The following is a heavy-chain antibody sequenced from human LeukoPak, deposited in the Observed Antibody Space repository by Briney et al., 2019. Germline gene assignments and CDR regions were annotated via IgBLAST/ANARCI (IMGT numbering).Heavy chain of an antibody. CDR1: GGSISSYY. J-gene: IGHJ5*02. CDR2: IYYSGST. Sequence: SETLSLTCTVSGGSISSYYWSWIRQPPGKGLEWIGYIYYSGSTNYNPSLKSRVTISVDTSKNQFSLKLSSVTAADTTVYYCARVLIAAAGTKGFDPWGQGTLVTVSS. V-gene: IGHV4-59*01. D-gene: IGHD6-13*01. CDR3: ARVLIAAAGTKGFDP.